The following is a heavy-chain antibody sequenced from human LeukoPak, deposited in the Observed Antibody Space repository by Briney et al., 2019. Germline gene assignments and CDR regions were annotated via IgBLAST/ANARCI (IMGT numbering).Heavy chain of an antibody. CDR1: GFTFSSYE. J-gene: IGHJ4*02. CDR3: ARDRCSGGSCYWGGWIFDY. CDR2: ITSSGSTI. V-gene: IGHV3-48*03. D-gene: IGHD2-15*01. Sequence: GGSLTLSCEASGFTFSSYEMNWVRRAPGTGLEWVSHITSSGSTIYYADSVKGRFTISRDNAKNSLYLQMNSLRAEDTAVYYCARDRCSGGSCYWGGWIFDYWGQGTLVTVSS.